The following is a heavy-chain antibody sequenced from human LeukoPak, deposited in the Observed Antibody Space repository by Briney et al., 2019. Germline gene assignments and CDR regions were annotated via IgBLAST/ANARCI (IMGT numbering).Heavy chain of an antibody. Sequence: PGGSLRLPCAASGFTFSNYAMHWVRQAPGKGLEWVSIISFDGSNKYYADSVKGRFTISRDNSKNTLYLQMNSLRAEDTAVYYCAKGLHKNPISWFDPWGQGTLVTVSS. J-gene: IGHJ5*02. CDR3: AKGLHKNPISWFDP. D-gene: IGHD1-14*01. CDR1: GFTFSNYA. V-gene: IGHV3-30*18. CDR2: ISFDGSNK.